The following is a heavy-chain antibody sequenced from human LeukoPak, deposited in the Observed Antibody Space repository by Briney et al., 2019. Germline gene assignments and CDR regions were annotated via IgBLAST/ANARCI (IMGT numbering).Heavy chain of an antibody. V-gene: IGHV3-74*01. D-gene: IGHD3-9*01. CDR2: INTDGSST. CDR3: ARKENILTGYYDH. CDR1: GFTFSGYW. J-gene: IGHJ5*02. Sequence: GGSLRLSCAASGFTFSGYWMHWVRQVPGKGLVWVSRINTDGSSTSYADSVKGRFTISRDNAWNSLYLQMNSLRAEDTAVYYCARKENILTGYYDHWGQGTLVTVSS.